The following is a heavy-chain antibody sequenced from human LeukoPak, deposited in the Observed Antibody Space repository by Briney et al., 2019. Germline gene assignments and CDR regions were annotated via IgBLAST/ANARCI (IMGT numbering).Heavy chain of an antibody. Sequence: SETLSLTCTFSGASISGYYWNCIRQPAGKGLEWIGRIFSSGPTNYNPSLKSRVTMSVDLSKNQFFLRLTSVTAADTAMYYCARGVVYDDFGNPDTFDIWGQGTMVTVSS. CDR2: IFSSGPT. D-gene: IGHD5/OR15-5a*01. CDR1: GASISGYY. CDR3: ARGVVYDDFGNPDTFDI. V-gene: IGHV4-4*07. J-gene: IGHJ3*02.